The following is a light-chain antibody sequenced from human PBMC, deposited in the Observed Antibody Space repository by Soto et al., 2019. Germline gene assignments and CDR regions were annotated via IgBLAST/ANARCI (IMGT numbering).Light chain of an antibody. CDR1: QSVSGW. J-gene: IGKJ1*01. Sequence: DIKMTQSPATLSACVADTVTVPCRASQSVSGWLAWYQQKPGEAPKLLIYDASALPRGVPSRFSGSGSGTKFTLTIASLQPDDFATYYCQQYNTCSGTFCPGTKVDIK. CDR2: DAS. CDR3: QQYNTCSGT. V-gene: IGKV1-5*01.